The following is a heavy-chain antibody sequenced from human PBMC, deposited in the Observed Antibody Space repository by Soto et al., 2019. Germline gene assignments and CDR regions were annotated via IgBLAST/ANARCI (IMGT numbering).Heavy chain of an antibody. CDR1: GDSVSSNSTA. CDR3: ARDKDVGYYVSIGSIVAFEI. CDR2: TYYRSKWYN. Sequence: PSQALSLTCAISGDSVSSNSTAWNWIRHSPSRGLEWLGRTYYRSKWYNDYAVSVKSRITINPDTSKNQFSLHLNSVTPEDTAVYYCARDKDVGYYVSIGSIVAFEIWGQSTMVTVSS. D-gene: IGHD3-22*01. V-gene: IGHV6-1*01. J-gene: IGHJ3*02.